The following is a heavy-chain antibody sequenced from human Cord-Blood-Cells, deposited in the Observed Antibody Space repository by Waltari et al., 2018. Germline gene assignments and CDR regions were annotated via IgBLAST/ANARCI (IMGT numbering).Heavy chain of an antibody. J-gene: IGHJ4*02. Sequence: QLQLQESGPGLVKPSETLSLTCTVSGGSISSSSYYWGWIRQPPGKGLEWIGSIYYSGRTYYNPSLKSRVTISVDTSKNQFSLKLSSVTAADTAVYYCAREKQQLVDYWGQGTLVTVSS. D-gene: IGHD6-13*01. CDR2: IYYSGRT. CDR1: GGSISSSSYY. V-gene: IGHV4-39*07. CDR3: AREKQQLVDY.